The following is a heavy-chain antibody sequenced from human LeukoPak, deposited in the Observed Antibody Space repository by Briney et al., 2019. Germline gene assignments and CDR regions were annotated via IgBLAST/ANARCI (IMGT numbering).Heavy chain of an antibody. CDR1: GFTFTSHA. J-gene: IGHJ4*02. Sequence: GGSLRLSCAASGFTFTSHAMTWVRQAPGKGLKWVSGISASGGNTFYADAVKGRFTISRDNSKNTLYLQMNSLRADDTALYYCAKGGFNYPGYWGQGTLVTVSS. V-gene: IGHV3-23*01. CDR2: ISASGGNT. D-gene: IGHD5-18*01. CDR3: AKGGFNYPGY.